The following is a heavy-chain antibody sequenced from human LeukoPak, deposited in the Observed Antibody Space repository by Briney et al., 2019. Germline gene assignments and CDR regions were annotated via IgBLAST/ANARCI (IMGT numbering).Heavy chain of an antibody. CDR2: IDTANGNT. CDR1: GYTFTNHA. D-gene: IGHD6-13*01. V-gene: IGHV1-3*04. Sequence: ASVKVSCKASGYTFTNHAMHWVRQAPGQGLEWMGWIDTANGNTKYLQKFQGRVTIIRDTSARIVYMELSSLRFEDTALYYCARPGASSPGNWFASWGQGSLVTVSS. J-gene: IGHJ5*01. CDR3: ARPGASSPGNWFAS.